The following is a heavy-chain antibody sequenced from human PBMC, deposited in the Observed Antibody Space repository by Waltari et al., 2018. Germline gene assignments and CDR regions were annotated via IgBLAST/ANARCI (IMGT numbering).Heavy chain of an antibody. CDR1: GYAFTGYS. J-gene: IGHJ4*02. CDR2: INPNSGGT. V-gene: IGHV1-2*02. CDR3: ARAPRSYGFDY. D-gene: IGHD5-18*01. Sequence: QVQLVQSGAEVKKPGASVKVSCKASGYAFTGYSIHCVRLAPGPGLEWMGWINPNSGGTNYAQKFQGRVTMTRDTSISTAYMELSRLRSDDTAVYYGARAPRSYGFDYWGQGTLVTVSS.